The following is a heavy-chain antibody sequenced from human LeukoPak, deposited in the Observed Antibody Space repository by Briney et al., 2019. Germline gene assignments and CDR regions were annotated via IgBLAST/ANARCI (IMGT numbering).Heavy chain of an antibody. D-gene: IGHD5/OR15-5a*01. J-gene: IGHJ5*02. V-gene: IGHV5-51*01. CDR2: IYPGDSDT. CDR3: ARRRTLRLDAFDP. Sequence: PGESLQISCKGSGYSFTNYRIGWVRQMPGKGLEWMGTIYPGDSDTRYSPSFQGQVTISVDKSISTAYLQWSSLKASDTAMYYCARRRTLRLDAFDPWGQGTMVTVSS. CDR1: GYSFTNYR.